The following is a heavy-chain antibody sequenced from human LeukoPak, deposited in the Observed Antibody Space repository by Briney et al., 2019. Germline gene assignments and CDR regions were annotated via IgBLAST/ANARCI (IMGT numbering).Heavy chain of an antibody. CDR2: IIPIFGTA. Sequence: ASVKVSCKASGGTFSSYAISWVRQAPGQGLEWMGGIIPIFGTANYEQKFQGRVTITADESTSTAYMELSSLRSEDTAVYYCARGVVPAAIFDGFDPWGQGTLVTVSS. D-gene: IGHD2-2*02. CDR1: GGTFSSYA. J-gene: IGHJ5*02. V-gene: IGHV1-69*13. CDR3: ARGVVPAAIFDGFDP.